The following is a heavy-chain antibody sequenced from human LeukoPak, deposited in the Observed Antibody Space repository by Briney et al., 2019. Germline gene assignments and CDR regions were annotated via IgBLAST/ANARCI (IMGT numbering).Heavy chain of an antibody. Sequence: PSGTLSLTCAVYGGSFSGYYWSWIGQPPGKGLEWIGELNHSGSTYYNPSLESRVTISLDTSNNQFSLKVTSVTAADTAVYYCARGTDMTPITSYYSFVYWGQGTLVSVSS. D-gene: IGHD5-24*01. CDR1: GGSFSGYY. V-gene: IGHV4-34*01. CDR2: LNHSGST. CDR3: ARGTDMTPITSYYSFVY. J-gene: IGHJ4*02.